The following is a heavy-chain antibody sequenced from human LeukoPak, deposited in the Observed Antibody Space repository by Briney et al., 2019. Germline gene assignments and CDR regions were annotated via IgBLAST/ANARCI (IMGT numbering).Heavy chain of an antibody. V-gene: IGHV3-48*03. CDR3: ARDPTKYYYDSSGYPNDAFDI. CDR1: GFTLSSYE. D-gene: IGHD3-22*01. CDR2: ISSSGSTI. Sequence: GGSLRLSCAASGFTLSSYEMNWVRQAPGKGLEWVSYISSSGSTIYYADSVKGRFTISRDNAKNSLYLQMNSLRAEDTAVYYCARDPTKYYYDSSGYPNDAFDIWGQGTMVTVSS. J-gene: IGHJ3*02.